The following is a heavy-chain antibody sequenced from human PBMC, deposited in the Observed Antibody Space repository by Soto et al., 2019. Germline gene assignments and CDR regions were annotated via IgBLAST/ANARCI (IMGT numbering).Heavy chain of an antibody. Sequence: PGGSLRLSCAASGFTFSSYGMPWVRQAPGKGLEWVAVISYDGSNKYYADSVKGRFTISRDSSKNTLYLQMNSLRAEDTAVYYCAKDPVGGPMVWVVLEYSSCGMDFWGPGPTGTGSS. J-gene: IGHJ6*02. CDR1: GFTFSSYG. V-gene: IGHV3-30*18. D-gene: IGHD3-10*01. CDR3: AKDPVGGPMVWVVLEYSSCGMDF. CDR2: ISYDGSNK.